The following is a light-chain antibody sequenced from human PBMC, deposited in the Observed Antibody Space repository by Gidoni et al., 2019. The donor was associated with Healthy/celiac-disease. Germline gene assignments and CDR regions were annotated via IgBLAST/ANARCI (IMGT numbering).Light chain of an antibody. Sequence: DLQMTQSPSTLSASVGDRVTITCRASQSINSWLAWYQQKPGRATKLLIYKASTVESGVPSRFSGSGSGTEFTLTISSLQPDDFATYYCLQYNSYRRGTFGQGTKLEIK. CDR2: KAS. V-gene: IGKV1-5*03. J-gene: IGKJ2*01. CDR1: QSINSW. CDR3: LQYNSYRRGT.